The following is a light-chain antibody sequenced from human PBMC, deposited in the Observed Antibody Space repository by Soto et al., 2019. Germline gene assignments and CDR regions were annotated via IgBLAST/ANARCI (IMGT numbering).Light chain of an antibody. V-gene: IGLV2-14*01. CDR1: SSDVGGYDS. CDR3: SSYTSSSTVGV. CDR2: EVS. Sequence: QSALTQPASVSGSPGQSITISCTGTSSDVGGYDSVSWYQQHPGKAPKLIIYEVSNRPSGVSSRFSGSKSGNTASLTISGLQAEDEADYYCSSYTSSSTVGVFGGGTKVTVL. J-gene: IGLJ2*01.